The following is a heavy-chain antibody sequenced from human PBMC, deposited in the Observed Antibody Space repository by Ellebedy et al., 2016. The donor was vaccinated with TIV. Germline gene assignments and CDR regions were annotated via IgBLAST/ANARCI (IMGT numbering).Heavy chain of an antibody. J-gene: IGHJ3*01. D-gene: IGHD3-16*02. CDR3: ARGLGELSFGY. V-gene: IGHV4-61*05. CDR2: IYYSGST. CDR1: GGSISSSSYY. Sequence: GSLRLSXTVSGGSISSSSYYWGWIRQPPGKGLEWIGYIYYSGSTNYNPSLKSRVTISVDTSKNQFSLKLSSVTAADTAVYYCARGLGELSFGYWGQGTMVTVSS.